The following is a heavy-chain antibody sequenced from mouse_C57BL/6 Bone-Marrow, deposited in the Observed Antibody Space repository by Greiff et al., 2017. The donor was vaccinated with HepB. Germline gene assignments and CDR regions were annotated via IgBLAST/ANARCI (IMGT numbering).Heavy chain of an antibody. J-gene: IGHJ4*01. CDR2: IDPETGGT. Sequence: VQLQESGAELVRPGASVTLSCKASGYTFTDDEMHWVKQTPVHGLEWIGAIDPETGGTAYNQKFKGKAILTADKSSSTAYMELRSLTSEDSAVYYCTRAAQASAMDYWGQGTSVTVSS. V-gene: IGHV1-15*01. D-gene: IGHD3-2*02. CDR3: TRAAQASAMDY. CDR1: GYTFTDDE.